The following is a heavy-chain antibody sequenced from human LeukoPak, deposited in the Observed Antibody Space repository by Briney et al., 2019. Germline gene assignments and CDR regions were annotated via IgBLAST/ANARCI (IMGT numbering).Heavy chain of an antibody. CDR1: GGSISSSSYY. CDR3: ARSRQLAGFDY. J-gene: IGHJ4*02. D-gene: IGHD6-13*01. V-gene: IGHV4-39*01. CDR2: IYYSGST. Sequence: SETLSLTCTVSGGSISSSSYYWGWIRQPPGKGLEWIGSIYYSGSTYYNPSLKSRVTISVDTSKNQFSLKLSSVTAADTAVYYSARSRQLAGFDYWGQGTLVTVSS.